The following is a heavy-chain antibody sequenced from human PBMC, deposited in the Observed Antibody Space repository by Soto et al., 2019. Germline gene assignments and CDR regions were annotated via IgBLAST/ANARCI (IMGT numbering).Heavy chain of an antibody. Sequence: PGGSLRLSCAASGFTFGSYAMTWVRQSPGKGLEWVSYISDSGGDTYYADSVKGRFTISRDNSKNTLYLQMNSLRVEDTAVYYCAKAPMIRGVIHAFDYWGQGTLVTVSS. V-gene: IGHV3-23*01. D-gene: IGHD3-10*01. CDR1: GFTFGSYA. J-gene: IGHJ4*02. CDR2: ISDSGGDT. CDR3: AKAPMIRGVIHAFDY.